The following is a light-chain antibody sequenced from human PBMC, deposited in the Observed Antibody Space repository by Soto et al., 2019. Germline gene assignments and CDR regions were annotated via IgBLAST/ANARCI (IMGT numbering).Light chain of an antibody. Sequence: DIQMTQSPSTLSASVGDRVNITCRASQSISSWLAWYQQKPGKAPRLLIYKASSLESGVPSRFSGSGSGTEFTLTISSLQPDDVATYYCQQYNSDWTFGPGTKVDSK. CDR3: QQYNSDWT. V-gene: IGKV1-5*03. CDR2: KAS. CDR1: QSISSW. J-gene: IGKJ1*01.